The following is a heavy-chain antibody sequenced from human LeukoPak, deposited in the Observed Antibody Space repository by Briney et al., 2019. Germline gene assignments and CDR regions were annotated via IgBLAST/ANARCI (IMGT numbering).Heavy chain of an antibody. D-gene: IGHD5-18*01. V-gene: IGHV3-30*02. CDR1: GFTFSTYG. CDR3: AISDGRGYSYGLLLY. Sequence: GGSLRLSCAASGFTFSTYGIHWVRQAPGKGLEWVAFIQYDGSYKFYADSVQGRFSISRDNSKNTLYLQMNSLRAEDTAVYYCAISDGRGYSYGLLLYWGQGTLVTVSS. J-gene: IGHJ4*02. CDR2: IQYDGSYK.